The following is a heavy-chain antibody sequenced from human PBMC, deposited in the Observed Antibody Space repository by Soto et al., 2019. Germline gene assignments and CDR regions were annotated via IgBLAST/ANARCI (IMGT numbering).Heavy chain of an antibody. V-gene: IGHV4-4*07. CDR2: IYTSGST. CDR3: ARGGFTAAAGSYYYGMDV. CDR1: GGSISSYY. J-gene: IGHJ6*02. Sequence: SDTLALTCTVSGGSISSYYWRWLRQPAGKGLEWIGRIYTSGSTNYNPSLKSRVTMSVDTSKNQFSLELSSVTAADTAVYYCARGGFTAAAGSYYYGMDVWGQGTTVTVSS. D-gene: IGHD6-13*01.